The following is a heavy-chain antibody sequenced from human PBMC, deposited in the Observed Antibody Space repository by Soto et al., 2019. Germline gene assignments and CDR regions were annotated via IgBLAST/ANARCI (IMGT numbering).Heavy chain of an antibody. Sequence: QVQLEQSGDEVKKPGASVKVSCKASGYIFVNYGIAWVRQAPGQGLEWLGWISPYTGNTYYATKVQGRRTLXTXTXXSTAFMDLGSLTSADTAVYYCAMVDLYVTPTPEDVWGQGTTVTVSS. CDR2: ISPYTGNT. CDR1: GYIFVNYG. J-gene: IGHJ6*02. D-gene: IGHD3-16*01. V-gene: IGHV1-18*01. CDR3: AMVDLYVTPTPEDV.